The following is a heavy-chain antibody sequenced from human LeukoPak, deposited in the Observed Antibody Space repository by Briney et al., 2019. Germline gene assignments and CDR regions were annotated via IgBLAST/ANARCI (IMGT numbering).Heavy chain of an antibody. D-gene: IGHD3-9*01. J-gene: IGHJ3*02. CDR3: ATRTKRAYYDILTGYYTDAFDI. CDR2: INPNSGGT. CDR1: GYTFTGYY. V-gene: IGHV1-2*02. Sequence: ASVKVSCKASGYTFTGYYMHWVRQAPGQGLEWMGWINPNSGGTNYAQKFQGRVTMTRDTSISTAYMELSRLRSDDTAVYYCATRTKRAYYDILTGYYTDAFDIWGQGTMVTVSS.